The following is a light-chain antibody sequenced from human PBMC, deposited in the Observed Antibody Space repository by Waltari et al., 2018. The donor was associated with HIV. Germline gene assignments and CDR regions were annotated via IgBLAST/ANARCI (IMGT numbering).Light chain of an antibody. V-gene: IGKV3-15*01. CDR3: QQYSDWPPGFT. J-gene: IGKJ2*01. CDR1: QSVGTS. CDR2: AAS. Sequence: ETVMTQSPATLSVSPGESAILPCRASQSVGTSVAWYQQRPGQAPRLLISAASTRATGVPARFSGSGSGTEFTLTISSLQSEDFVVYYCQQYSDWPPGFTFGQGTKLDIK.